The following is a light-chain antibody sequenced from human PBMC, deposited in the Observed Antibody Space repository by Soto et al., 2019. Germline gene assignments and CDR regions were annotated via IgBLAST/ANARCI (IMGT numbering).Light chain of an antibody. CDR2: GTS. CDR3: QQYGSSSWT. V-gene: IGKV3-20*01. Sequence: EVVLTQSPGTLSLSPGERATLSCRASQSVSISYLAWYQQKPGQAPRLLIYGTSSRATGIPDRFSGSGSGTDFTLTICRLEPEDFAVYYCQQYGSSSWTFGQGTKVEIK. CDR1: QSVSISY. J-gene: IGKJ1*01.